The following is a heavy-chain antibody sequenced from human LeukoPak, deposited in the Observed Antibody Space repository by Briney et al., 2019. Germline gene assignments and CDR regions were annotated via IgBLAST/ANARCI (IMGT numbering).Heavy chain of an antibody. D-gene: IGHD2-2*01. V-gene: IGHV3-53*01. CDR2: IYSDGST. J-gene: IGHJ4*02. CDR1: GFAVSRNF. CDR3: ASLRKIPPADTWYFDY. Sequence: GGSLRLSCAGSGFAVSRNFMSWVRLAPGRGLEWVSLIYSDGSTYYADSVQARVTISRDSSKNTVYLQMNSLRAEDTALYYCASLRKIPPADTWYFDYWGQGTLVTVSS.